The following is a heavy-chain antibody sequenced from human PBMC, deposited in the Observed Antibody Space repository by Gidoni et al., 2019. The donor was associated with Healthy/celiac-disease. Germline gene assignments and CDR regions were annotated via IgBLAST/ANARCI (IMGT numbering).Heavy chain of an antibody. CDR2: INHSGST. V-gene: IGHV4-34*01. Sequence: QVQLQQWGAGLLKPSETLSLTCAVYGGSFSGYYWSWIRQPPGKGLEWIGEINHSGSTNYNPSLKSRVTISVDTSKNQFSLKLSSVTAADTAVYYCASVVPAARANSWALLTAPLDVWGQGTTVTVSS. CDR3: ASVVPAARANSWALLTAPLDV. J-gene: IGHJ6*02. CDR1: GGSFSGYY. D-gene: IGHD2-2*01.